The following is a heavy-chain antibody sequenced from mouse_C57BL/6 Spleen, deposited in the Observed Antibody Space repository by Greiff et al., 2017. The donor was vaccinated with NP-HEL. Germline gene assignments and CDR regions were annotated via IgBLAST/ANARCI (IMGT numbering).Heavy chain of an antibody. CDR1: GFTFSDYG. V-gene: IGHV5-17*01. CDR3: ARNLGPYYAMDY. J-gene: IGHJ4*01. CDR2: ISSGSSTI. D-gene: IGHD4-1*01. Sequence: EVKLVESGGGLVKPGGSLKLSCAASGFTFSDYGMHWVRQAPEKGLEWVAYISSGSSTIYYADTVKGRFTISRANAKNTLFLQMASLRSEDTAMDYWARNLGPYYAMDYWGQGTSVTVSS.